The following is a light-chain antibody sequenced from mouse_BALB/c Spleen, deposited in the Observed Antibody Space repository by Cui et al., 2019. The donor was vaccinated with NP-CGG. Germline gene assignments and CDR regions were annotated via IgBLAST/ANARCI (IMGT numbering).Light chain of an antibody. CDR3: ALWYSNHWV. V-gene: IGLV1*01. Sequence: QTVLTQESARTTSPGETVTPTCRSNTGAVTTNNYANWVQEKPDHLFTGLIGGTNNRVPGVPARFSGSLIGDKAALTITGAQTEDEAIYFCALWYSNHWVFGGGTKLTVL. J-gene: IGLJ1*01. CDR1: TGAVTTNNY. CDR2: GTN.